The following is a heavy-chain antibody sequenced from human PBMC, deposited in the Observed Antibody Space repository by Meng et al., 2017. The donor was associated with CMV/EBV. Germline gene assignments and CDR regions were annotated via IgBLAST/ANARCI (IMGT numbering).Heavy chain of an antibody. CDR3: AKDRRYYDSSGYFDY. J-gene: IGHJ4*02. D-gene: IGHD3-22*01. Sequence: GGSLRLSCAASGFTFSNYCMSWVRQAPGKGLEWVAFIRYDGSNKYYADSVKGRFTISRDNSKNTLYLQMNSLRAEDTAVYYCAKDRRYYDSSGYFDYWGQGTLVTVSS. CDR1: GFTFSNYC. CDR2: IRYDGSNK. V-gene: IGHV3-30*02.